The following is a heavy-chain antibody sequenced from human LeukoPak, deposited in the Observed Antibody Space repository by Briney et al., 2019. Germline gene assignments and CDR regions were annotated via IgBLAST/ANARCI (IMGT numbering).Heavy chain of an antibody. CDR3: ARALIDILTGSAALDY. D-gene: IGHD3-9*01. V-gene: IGHV1-2*02. CDR2: INPNSGGT. Sequence: ASVKVSCKASGYTFTGYYMHWVRQAPGQGLEWMGWINPNSGGTNYAQKFQGRVTTTRDTSISTAYMELSRLRSDDTAVYYCARALIDILTGSAALDYWGQGTLVTVSS. J-gene: IGHJ4*02. CDR1: GYTFTGYY.